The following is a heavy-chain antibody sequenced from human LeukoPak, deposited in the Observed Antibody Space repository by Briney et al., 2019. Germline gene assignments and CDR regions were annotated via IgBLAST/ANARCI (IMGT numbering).Heavy chain of an antibody. D-gene: IGHD3-10*01. CDR2: INHSGST. CDR1: GGSFSGYY. Sequence: PSETLSLTCAVYGGSFSGYYWSWIRQPPGKGLEWIGEINHSGSTNYNPSLKSRVTISVDTSKNQFSLKLSSVTAADTAVYYCARLPGIDAFDIWGQGTMVTVSS. CDR3: ARLPGIDAFDI. J-gene: IGHJ3*02. V-gene: IGHV4-34*01.